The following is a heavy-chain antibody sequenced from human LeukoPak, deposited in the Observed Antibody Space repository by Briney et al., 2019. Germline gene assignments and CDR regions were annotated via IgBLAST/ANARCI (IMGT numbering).Heavy chain of an antibody. D-gene: IGHD3-22*01. Sequence: GRSLRLSCAASGFTFSSYGMHWVRQAPGKGLEWVAVISYDGSNKYYADSVKGRFTISRDNSKNTLYLQMNSLRAEDTAVYYCAKAKLEYYYDSSGYLSYWGQGTLVTVSS. J-gene: IGHJ4*02. CDR1: GFTFSSYG. V-gene: IGHV3-30*18. CDR3: AKAKLEYYYDSSGYLSY. CDR2: ISYDGSNK.